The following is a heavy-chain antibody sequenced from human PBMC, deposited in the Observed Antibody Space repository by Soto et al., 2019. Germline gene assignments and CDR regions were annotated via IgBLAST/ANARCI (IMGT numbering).Heavy chain of an antibody. J-gene: IGHJ4*02. CDR3: ARHSYGPPPYYFDY. CDR2: IYYSGST. CDR1: GGSFSSYY. D-gene: IGHD4-17*01. V-gene: IGHV4-59*08. Sequence: SETLSLTCAVYGGSFSSYYWSWIRQPPGKGLEWIGYIYYSGSTNYNPSLKSRVTISVDTSKNQFSLKLSSVTAADTAVYYCARHSYGPPPYYFDYWGQGTLVTVSS.